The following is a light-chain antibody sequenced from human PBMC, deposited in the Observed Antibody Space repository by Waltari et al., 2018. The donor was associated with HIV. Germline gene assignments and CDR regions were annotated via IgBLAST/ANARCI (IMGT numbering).Light chain of an antibody. CDR2: WAS. V-gene: IGKV4-1*01. J-gene: IGKJ2*01. Sequence: DIVMTQSPDSLAVSLGERATINCRSSQSVLSNSNNKNYLAWYQQKPGLPPKLLIYWASTRESGVPDRFSGSGSGTDFTLTISSLQAEDVAVYYCQQYYSTPHTFGQGTKLEIK. CDR3: QQYYSTPHT. CDR1: QSVLSNSNNKNY.